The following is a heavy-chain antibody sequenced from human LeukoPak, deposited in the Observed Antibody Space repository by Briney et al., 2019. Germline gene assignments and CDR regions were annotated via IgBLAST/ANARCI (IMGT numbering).Heavy chain of an antibody. D-gene: IGHD5-18*01. J-gene: IGHJ4*02. Sequence: PSETLSLTCTVSGGSISSSSYYWGWIRQPPGKGLEWIGSIYYSGSTYYNPSLKSRVTISVDTSKNQFSLKLSSVTAAGTAVYYCARQPVYEYSYGYGDWGQGTLVTVSS. CDR2: IYYSGST. CDR3: ARQPVYEYSYGYGD. CDR1: GGSISSSSYY. V-gene: IGHV4-39*01.